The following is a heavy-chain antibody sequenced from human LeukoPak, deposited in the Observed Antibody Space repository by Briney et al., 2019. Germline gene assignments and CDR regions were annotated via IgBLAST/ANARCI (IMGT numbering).Heavy chain of an antibody. V-gene: IGHV1-2*02. CDR3: AKDANLVVGSSWYPTHYFDY. CDR1: GYTFTGYY. CDR2: INPNSGGT. D-gene: IGHD6-13*01. Sequence: GASVKVSCKASGYTFTGYYMHWVRQAPGQGLEWMGWINPNSGGTNYAQKFQGRVTMTRDTSISTAYMELSRLRSDDTAVYYCAKDANLVVGSSWYPTHYFDYWGQGTLVTVSS. J-gene: IGHJ4*02.